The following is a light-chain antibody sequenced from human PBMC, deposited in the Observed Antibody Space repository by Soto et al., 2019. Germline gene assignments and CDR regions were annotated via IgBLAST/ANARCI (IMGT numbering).Light chain of an antibody. CDR1: QSVSSN. J-gene: IGKJ4*01. CDR3: RQYNSKSLT. Sequence: EIVLTQSPATLSLSPGERATLSCRASQSVSSNLAWYQQKPGQAPRRLIIDAANKATRSPARFIGSRSWTNVTLTIISRQADDDAIVYYRQYNSKSLTFGQGTKVDIK. V-gene: IGKV3D-15*01. CDR2: DAA.